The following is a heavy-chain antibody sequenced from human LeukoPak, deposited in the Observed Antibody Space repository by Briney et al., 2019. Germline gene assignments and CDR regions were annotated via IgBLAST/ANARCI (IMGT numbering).Heavy chain of an antibody. J-gene: IGHJ4*02. CDR1: GFTFAGFA. CDR2: ISGAGFST. CDR3: AKAELELELDY. Sequence: GGSLRLSCAASGFTFAGFAMDWVRQAPGKGLEWVSDISGAGFSTLYSDSVKGRFTISRDNSKNTLYLQMNSLRAEDTAVYYCAKAELELELDYWGQGTLVTVSS. V-gene: IGHV3-23*01. D-gene: IGHD1-7*01.